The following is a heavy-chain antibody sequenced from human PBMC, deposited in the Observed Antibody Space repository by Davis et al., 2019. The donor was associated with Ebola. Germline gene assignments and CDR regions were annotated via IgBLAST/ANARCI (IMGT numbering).Heavy chain of an antibody. V-gene: IGHV3-15*01. CDR1: GFTFSNAW. CDR2: IKSKTDGGTT. Sequence: GGSLRLSCAASGFTFSNAWMSWVRQAPGKGLEWVGRIKSKTDGGTTDYAAPVKDRFTISRDDSKNTLYLQMNSLKTEDKAVYYCTTGIQLQAFDIWGQGTMVTVSS. J-gene: IGHJ3*02. D-gene: IGHD5-18*01. CDR3: TTGIQLQAFDI.